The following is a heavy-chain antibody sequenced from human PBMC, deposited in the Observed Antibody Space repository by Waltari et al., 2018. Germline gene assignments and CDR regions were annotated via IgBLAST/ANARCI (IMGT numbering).Heavy chain of an antibody. CDR1: GYTFTGYY. CDR3: ARGGELVAYDSDGGAFDY. V-gene: IGHV1-2*02. D-gene: IGHD2-8*02. CDR2: LDPNSGGR. Sequence: QVQLVQSGAEVTKPGASVKVSCKASGYTFTGYYMHWARQAPGQGLAWMGWLDPNSGGRDYGQKFQGRVTMTRDTSISTAYMELSRLRYEDTAVDDCARGGELVAYDSDGGAFDYWGQGTLVTVAS. J-gene: IGHJ4*02.